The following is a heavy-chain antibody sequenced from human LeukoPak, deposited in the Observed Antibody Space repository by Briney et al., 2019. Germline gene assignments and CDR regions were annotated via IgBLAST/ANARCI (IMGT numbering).Heavy chain of an antibody. Sequence: SVKVSCKASGGTFSSYAISWVRQAPGQGLEWMGGIIPIFGTANYAQKFQGRVTITADESTSTAYMELSSLRSEDTAVYYCARARVYCGDDCYPDLDYWGQGTLVTVSS. CDR1: GGTFSSYA. V-gene: IGHV1-69*13. CDR2: IIPIFGTA. CDR3: ARARVYCGDDCYPDLDY. D-gene: IGHD2-21*02. J-gene: IGHJ4*02.